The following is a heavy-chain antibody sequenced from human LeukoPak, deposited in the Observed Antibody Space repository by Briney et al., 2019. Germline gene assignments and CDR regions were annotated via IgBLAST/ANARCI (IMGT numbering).Heavy chain of an antibody. Sequence: GASVKVSCKASGYTFTSYGISWVRQAPGQGLEWMGWISAYNGNTNYAQKLQGRVTMTTDTSTSIAYMELRSLRSDDTAVYYCATTCPQYDILTGCFGTYDYWGQGTLVTVSS. J-gene: IGHJ4*02. D-gene: IGHD3-9*01. CDR1: GYTFTSYG. CDR2: ISAYNGNT. CDR3: ATTCPQYDILTGCFGTYDY. V-gene: IGHV1-18*01.